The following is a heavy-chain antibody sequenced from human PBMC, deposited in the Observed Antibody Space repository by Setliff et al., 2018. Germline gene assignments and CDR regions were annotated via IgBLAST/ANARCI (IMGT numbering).Heavy chain of an antibody. Sequence: GESLKISCKASGYSFTDYWIAWVRQMPGKGLEWMGIIYPSNSNIKYSPSFEAQITFTVDKSITTAYLQWSSLKASDTATYYCARDRGGTNPWFDFWGQGTQVTVSS. CDR3: ARDRGGTNPWFDF. V-gene: IGHV5-51*01. CDR1: GYSFTDYW. D-gene: IGHD3-10*01. CDR2: IYPSNSNI. J-gene: IGHJ5*01.